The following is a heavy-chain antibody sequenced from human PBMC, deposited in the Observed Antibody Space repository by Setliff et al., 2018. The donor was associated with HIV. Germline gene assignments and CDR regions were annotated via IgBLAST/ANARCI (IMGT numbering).Heavy chain of an antibody. CDR1: GFTFTDAW. J-gene: IGHJ4*02. Sequence: PGGSLRLSCAGSGFTFTDAWMSWVRQAPGKGLEWVGRIKSKTDGGTTDYAAPVKGRFTISRDDSKNTLYLQMNSLKTEDTAVYYCSTDLPSSGFFPDYWGQGTLVTVSS. D-gene: IGHD6-19*01. CDR2: IKSKTDGGTT. V-gene: IGHV3-15*01. CDR3: STDLPSSGFFPDY.